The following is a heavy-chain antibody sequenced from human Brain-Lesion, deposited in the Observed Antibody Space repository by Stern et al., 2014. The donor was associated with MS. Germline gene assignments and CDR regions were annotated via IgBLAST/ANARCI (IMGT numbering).Heavy chain of an antibody. CDR3: ATYYYDSTGYNDF. D-gene: IGHD3-22*01. V-gene: IGHV1-2*04. Sequence: VQLVQSGAEVKKPGASVKVSCTASGYTFTGYYMHWVRQAPGQGLEWMGWVNPQSCGTNYAQKFQGWVTMTRDTSSNTAYMELSRLRSDDTAVYYCATYYYDSTGYNDFWGQGTLVTVSS. CDR2: VNPQSCGT. J-gene: IGHJ4*02. CDR1: GYTFTGYY.